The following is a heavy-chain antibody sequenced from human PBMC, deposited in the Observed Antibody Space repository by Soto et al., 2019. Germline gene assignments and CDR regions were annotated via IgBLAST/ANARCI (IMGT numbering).Heavy chain of an antibody. D-gene: IGHD3-22*01. Sequence: SLRLSCAASGFTFSSYGMHWVRQAPGNGLEWVAVIWYDGSNKYYADSVKGRFTISRDNSKNTLYLQMNSLRAEDTAVYYCARPNYYDSTPDWYFDLWGRGTLVTVSS. CDR1: GFTFSSYG. CDR3: ARPNYYDSTPDWYFDL. CDR2: IWYDGSNK. J-gene: IGHJ2*01. V-gene: IGHV3-33*01.